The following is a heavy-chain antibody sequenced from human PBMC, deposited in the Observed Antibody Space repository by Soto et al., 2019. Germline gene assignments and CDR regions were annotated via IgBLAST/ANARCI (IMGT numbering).Heavy chain of an antibody. Sequence: SETLSLTCTVSGGSISSNYWTWIRQPPGKGLEWIGYVYNSGSTNYNPSLKSRVTISEDTSKSQFSLKVNSMTAADTAVYYCARYRREAVAGYTLDNWGQGTLVTVSS. CDR2: VYNSGST. J-gene: IGHJ4*02. CDR3: ARYRREAVAGYTLDN. V-gene: IGHV4-59*01. D-gene: IGHD6-13*01. CDR1: GGSISSNY.